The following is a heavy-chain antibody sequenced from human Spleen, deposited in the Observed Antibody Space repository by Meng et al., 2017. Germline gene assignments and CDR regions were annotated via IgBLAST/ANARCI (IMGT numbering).Heavy chain of an antibody. D-gene: IGHD3-9*01. V-gene: IGHV4-34*01. Sequence: SETLSLTCTVSGGSISGYYWSWIRQPPGKGLEWIGEINHSGSTNYNPSLKSRVTISVDTSKNQFSLKLSSVTAADTAVYYCAKSLLTGPYWGQGTLVTVSS. J-gene: IGHJ4*02. CDR2: INHSGST. CDR3: AKSLLTGPY. CDR1: GGSISGYY.